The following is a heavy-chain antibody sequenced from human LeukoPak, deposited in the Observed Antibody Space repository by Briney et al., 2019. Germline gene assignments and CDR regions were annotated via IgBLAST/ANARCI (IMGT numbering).Heavy chain of an antibody. CDR1: GFTFSSYA. Sequence: GGSLRLSCAASGFTFSSYAMSWVRQAPGKGLEWVSSISHKGENTYYADSVKGRFTISRDNSKNTLYLQMNSLRTEDTAVYYCVRVYSSSWDACYFDSWGQGTLVTVSS. V-gene: IGHV3-23*01. D-gene: IGHD6-13*01. CDR3: VRVYSSSWDACYFDS. CDR2: ISHKGENT. J-gene: IGHJ4*02.